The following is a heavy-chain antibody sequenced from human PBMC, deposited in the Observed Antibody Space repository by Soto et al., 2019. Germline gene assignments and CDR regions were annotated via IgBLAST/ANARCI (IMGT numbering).Heavy chain of an antibody. CDR3: ARRGKGSTSSRYYYYGMDV. J-gene: IGHJ6*02. CDR2: IDPSDSYT. D-gene: IGHD6-13*01. Sequence: GESLKISCKGSGYSFTSYWISWVRQMPGKGLEWMGRIDPSDSYTNYSPSFQGHVTISADKSISTAYLQWSSLKASDTAMYYCARRGKGSTSSRYYYYGMDVWGQGTTVTVSS. CDR1: GYSFTSYW. V-gene: IGHV5-10-1*01.